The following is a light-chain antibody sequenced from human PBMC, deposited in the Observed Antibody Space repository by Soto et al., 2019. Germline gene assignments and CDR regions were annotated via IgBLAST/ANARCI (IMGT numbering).Light chain of an antibody. Sequence: QSVLTQPPSVSGAPGQRVTISCTGSSSNIGAGYDVHWYQQLPGTAPKLLIYGNSNRPSGVPDRFSGSKSGTSASLAITGLQPEDEAAYYCQSYDSSLRGAVFGTGTKVTVL. CDR3: QSYDSSLRGAV. V-gene: IGLV1-40*01. CDR2: GNS. CDR1: SSNIGAGYD. J-gene: IGLJ1*01.